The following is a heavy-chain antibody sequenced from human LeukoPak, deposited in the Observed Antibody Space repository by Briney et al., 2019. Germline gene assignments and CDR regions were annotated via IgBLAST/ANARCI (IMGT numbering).Heavy chain of an antibody. CDR2: TYYSGST. Sequence: SETLSLTCTVSGGSISSSSYYWGLIRQPPGKGLEWIGSTYYSGSTYYNPSLKSRVTISVDTSKNQFSLKLSSVTAADTAVYYCARPISSSWYGGWFDPWGQGTLVTVSS. CDR1: GGSISSSSYY. V-gene: IGHV4-39*01. CDR3: ARPISSSWYGGWFDP. D-gene: IGHD6-13*01. J-gene: IGHJ5*02.